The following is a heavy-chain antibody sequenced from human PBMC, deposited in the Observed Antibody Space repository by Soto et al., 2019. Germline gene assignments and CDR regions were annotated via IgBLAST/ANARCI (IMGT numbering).Heavy chain of an antibody. CDR1: GFTFSTYG. D-gene: IGHD2-21*01. J-gene: IGHJ4*02. CDR2: IWYDGSKK. V-gene: IGHV3-33*01. Sequence: QVQLVESGGGVVQPGRSLRLSCAASGFTFSTYGMHWVRQAPGKGLEWVAVIWYDGSKKYYADSVKGRFTISRDNSKNPLDLQMDSLRVEDTAVYYCARGIGGETSGFDSCGQGTLVTVS. CDR3: ARGIGGETSGFDS.